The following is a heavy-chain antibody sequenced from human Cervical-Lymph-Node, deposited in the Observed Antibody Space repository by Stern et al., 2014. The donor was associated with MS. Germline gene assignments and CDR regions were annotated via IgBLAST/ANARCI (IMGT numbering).Heavy chain of an antibody. V-gene: IGHV3-33*01. D-gene: IGHD3-10*01. CDR3: ARVRGSGSYYYYGMDV. J-gene: IGHJ6*02. Sequence: QVHLVESGGGVVQPGGSLRLSCAASGFTFSSYGMHWVRQAPGKGLEWVAVIWYDGSKKFYAESVKGRFSISRDNSKNTLFVQMNSLRADDTAVYYCARVRGSGSYYYYGMDVWGQGTSVTVSS. CDR1: GFTFSSYG. CDR2: IWYDGSKK.